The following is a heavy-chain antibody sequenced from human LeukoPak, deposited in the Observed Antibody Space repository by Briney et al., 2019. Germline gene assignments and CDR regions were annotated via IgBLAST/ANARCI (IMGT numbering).Heavy chain of an antibody. V-gene: IGHV4-34*01. CDR1: GGSLSGYY. J-gene: IGHJ4*02. CDR3: ARLNGDVVVTASRRPKNNKNFDY. CDR2: INHSGST. Sequence: KTSETLSLTCAVYGGSLSGYYWSWIRQPPGKGLEWIGEINHSGSTNYNPSLKSRVTISVDTSKNQFSLKLSSVTAADTAVYYCARLNGDVVVTASRRPKNNKNFDYWGQGTLVTVSS. D-gene: IGHD2-21*02.